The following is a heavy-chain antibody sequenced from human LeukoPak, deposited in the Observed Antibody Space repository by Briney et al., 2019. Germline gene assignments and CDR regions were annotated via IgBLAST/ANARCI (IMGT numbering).Heavy chain of an antibody. Sequence: KPSETLSLTCTVSGGSISSSSYYWGWIRQPPEKGLEWIGSIYYTGTTYYKPSLKSRVTISVDTSKNQFSLKLSSVTAADTAVYYCAGGRSSVLGYWGQGTLVTVSS. CDR1: GGSISSSSYY. V-gene: IGHV4-39*01. D-gene: IGHD3-16*01. J-gene: IGHJ4*02. CDR3: AGGRSSVLGY. CDR2: IYYTGTT.